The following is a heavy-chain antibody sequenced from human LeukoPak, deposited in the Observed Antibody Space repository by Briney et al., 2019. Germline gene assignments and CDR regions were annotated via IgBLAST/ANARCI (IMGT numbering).Heavy chain of an antibody. CDR3: ARSDLGTMTAEPFNY. J-gene: IGHJ4*02. CDR1: GYTFTDYG. D-gene: IGHD5-24*01. CDR2: ISGYQVST. Sequence: ASVKVSCKPSGYTFTDYGITWVRQAPGQGLEWMAWISGYQVSTKYAQNFQGRVTMTRDTSASTAYMDLRTLRSDDTAIYFCARSDLGTMTAEPFNYWGQGTLVAVSS. V-gene: IGHV1-18*01.